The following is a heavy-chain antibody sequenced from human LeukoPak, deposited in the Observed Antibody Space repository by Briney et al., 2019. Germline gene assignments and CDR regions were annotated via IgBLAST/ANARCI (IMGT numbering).Heavy chain of an antibody. J-gene: IGHJ4*02. CDR1: GFTFSSYA. V-gene: IGHV3-30-3*01. CDR2: ISYDGSNK. CDR3: AREDYYDSSGPFDC. Sequence: GGSLRLSCAASGFTFSSYAMHWLREAPGKGLEGVAVISYDGSNKYYADSVKGRFTISRDNSKNTLYLQMNRLRAEDTAVYYCAREDYYDSSGPFDCWGQGTLVTVSS. D-gene: IGHD3-22*01.